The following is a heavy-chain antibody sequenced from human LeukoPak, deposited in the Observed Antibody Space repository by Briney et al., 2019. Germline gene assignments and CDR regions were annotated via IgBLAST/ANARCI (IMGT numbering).Heavy chain of an antibody. CDR2: IYYSGST. Sequence: SETLSLTCTVSGGSISSGGYYWGWIRQHPGKGLEWIGYIYYSGSTYYNPSLKSRVTISVDTSKNQFSLKLSSVTAADTAVYYCARGGYYYYYGMGVWGKGTTVTVSS. D-gene: IGHD3-16*01. J-gene: IGHJ6*04. CDR3: ARGGYYYYYGMGV. V-gene: IGHV4-31*03. CDR1: GGSISSGGYY.